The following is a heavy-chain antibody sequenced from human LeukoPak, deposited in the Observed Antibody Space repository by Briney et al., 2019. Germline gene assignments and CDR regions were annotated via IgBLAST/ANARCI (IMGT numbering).Heavy chain of an antibody. Sequence: SETLSLTCAVYGGSFSVYYWSWIRQPPGKGLEWIGEINPSGSTNYNPSLKSRVTISVDTSKNQFSLKLSSVTAADTAVYYCARDSTTYSGSYLFDYWGQGTLVTVSS. CDR1: GGSFSVYY. V-gene: IGHV4-34*01. CDR3: ARDSTTYSGSYLFDY. D-gene: IGHD1-26*01. CDR2: INPSGST. J-gene: IGHJ4*02.